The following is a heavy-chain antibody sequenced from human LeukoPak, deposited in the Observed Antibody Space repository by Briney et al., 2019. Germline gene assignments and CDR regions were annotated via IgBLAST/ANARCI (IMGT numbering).Heavy chain of an antibody. CDR1: GGSISSSGYY. Sequence: SQTLSLTCTVSGGSISSSGYYWSWIRQPPGKGLEWIGYIYHSGSTNYNPSLKSRVTISVDKSKNQFSLKLSSVTAADTAVYYCASTDYGDGKDYWGQGTLVTVSS. CDR3: ASTDYGDGKDY. D-gene: IGHD4-17*01. V-gene: IGHV4-30-2*01. CDR2: IYHSGST. J-gene: IGHJ4*02.